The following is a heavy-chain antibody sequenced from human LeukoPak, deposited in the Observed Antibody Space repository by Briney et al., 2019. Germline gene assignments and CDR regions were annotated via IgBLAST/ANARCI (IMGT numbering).Heavy chain of an antibody. J-gene: IGHJ6*02. CDR1: GGSITYDY. Sequence: PETLSLTCALSGGSITYDYWSSIRQPPRKGLEWGGHVYHSGSTNYNPSLTSPVSISIDTSRKQFSLKLSSVTAADTAVYYCARDLFGVVSAVGMDVWGHGTTVTVSS. V-gene: IGHV4-59*01. D-gene: IGHD3-3*01. CDR3: ARDLFGVVSAVGMDV. CDR2: VYHSGST.